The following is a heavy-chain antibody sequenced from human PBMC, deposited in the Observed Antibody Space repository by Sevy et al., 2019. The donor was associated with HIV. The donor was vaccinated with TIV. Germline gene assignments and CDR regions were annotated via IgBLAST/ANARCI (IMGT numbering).Heavy chain of an antibody. V-gene: IGHV3-73*01. Sequence: GGSLRLSCAASGFTFSNFEMNWVRQASGKGLEWVGRIRSKANTYATAYAASVKGRFSISRDDSKNTAYLQMNSLKTEDTAEYYCSRQVVAVAGDYFDYWGQGTLVTVSS. CDR1: GFTFSNFE. CDR3: SRQVVAVAGDYFDY. D-gene: IGHD6-19*01. J-gene: IGHJ4*02. CDR2: IRSKANTYAT.